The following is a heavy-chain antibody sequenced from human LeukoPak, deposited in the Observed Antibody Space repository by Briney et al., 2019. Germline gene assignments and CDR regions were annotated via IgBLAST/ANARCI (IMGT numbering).Heavy chain of an antibody. D-gene: IGHD5-12*01. CDR2: IYYSGNT. CDR1: GGSISDFY. CDR3: ARSGYDYGGDDY. V-gene: IGHV4-59*01. J-gene: IGHJ4*02. Sequence: SETQSLTCTVSGGSISDFYWTWIRQPPGKGLEWIGYIYYSGNTNYNPSLQSRVTISVDTSKNQFSLKLSSVTAADTAVYYCARSGYDYGGDDYWGQGTLVTVSS.